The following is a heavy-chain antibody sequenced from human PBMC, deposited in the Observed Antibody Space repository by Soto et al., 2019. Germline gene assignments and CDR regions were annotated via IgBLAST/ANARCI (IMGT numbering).Heavy chain of an antibody. CDR2: IYWNDDK. CDR3: ARTMTGTPASASFYYYYGVAV. D-gene: IGHD2-15*01. V-gene: IGHV2-5*01. CDR1: GFSLSSSGVA. Sequence: QITLKESGPALIKPTQTLTLTCTFSGFSLSSSGVAVGWIRQSPGKAPEWLALIYWNDDKGYSPSLKSRLTAPKATSTRQMVLTWANMDAADTTTYYSARTMTGTPASASFYYYYGVAVGGSRTTVTVSS. J-gene: IGHJ6*04.